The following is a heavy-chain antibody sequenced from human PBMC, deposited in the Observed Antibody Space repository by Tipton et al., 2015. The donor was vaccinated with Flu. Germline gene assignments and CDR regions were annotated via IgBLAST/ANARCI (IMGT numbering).Heavy chain of an antibody. J-gene: IGHJ3*02. D-gene: IGHD4-17*01. Sequence: SLRPSCAASGFTFSSYGMHWVRQAPGKGLEWVAVISYGGSNKYYADSVKGRFTISRDNSKNTLYLQMNSLRAEDTAVYYCAKDEGDYGDYVGPYAFDIWGQGTMVTVSS. V-gene: IGHV3-30*18. CDR2: ISYGGSNK. CDR3: AKDEGDYGDYVGPYAFDI. CDR1: GFTFSSYG.